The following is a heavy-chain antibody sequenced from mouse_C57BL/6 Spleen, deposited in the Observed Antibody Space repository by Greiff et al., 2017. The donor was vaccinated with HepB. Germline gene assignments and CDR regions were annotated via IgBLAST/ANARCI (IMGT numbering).Heavy chain of an antibody. Sequence: QVQLQQSGAELVRPGTSVKVSCKASGYAFTNYLIEWVKQRPGQGLEWIGVINPVSGGTNYNEKFKGKATLTADKSSSTAYMQLSSLTSEDSAVYFCARSIIYYYGSSYDYWGQGTTLTVSS. CDR3: ARSIIYYYGSSYDY. CDR2: INPVSGGT. D-gene: IGHD1-1*01. J-gene: IGHJ2*01. V-gene: IGHV1-54*01. CDR1: GYAFTNYL.